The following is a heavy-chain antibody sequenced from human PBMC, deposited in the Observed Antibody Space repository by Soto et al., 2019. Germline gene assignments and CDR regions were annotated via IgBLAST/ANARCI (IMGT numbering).Heavy chain of an antibody. Sequence: ASVKVSCKASGYTFTGYYMHWVRQAPGQGLEWMGWINPNSGGTNYAQKFQGWVTMTRDTSISTAYMELSRLGSDDTAVYYCARGHIVVVPAAKTRNWFDPWGQGTLVTVSS. CDR2: INPNSGGT. J-gene: IGHJ5*02. CDR1: GYTFTGYY. D-gene: IGHD2-2*01. CDR3: ARGHIVVVPAAKTRNWFDP. V-gene: IGHV1-2*04.